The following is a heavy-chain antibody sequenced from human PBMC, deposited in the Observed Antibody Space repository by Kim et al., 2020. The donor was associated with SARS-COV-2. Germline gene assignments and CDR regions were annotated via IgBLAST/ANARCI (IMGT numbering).Heavy chain of an antibody. V-gene: IGHV4-31*03. D-gene: IGHD2-2*01. CDR2: IYYSGST. CDR3: ARDTRDIVVVPADYGMDV. Sequence: SETLSLTCTVSGGSISSGCYYWSWIRQHPGKGLEWIGYIYYSGSTYYNPSLKSRVTISVDTSKNQFSLKLSSVTAADTAVYYCARDTRDIVVVPADYGMDVWGQGTTVTVSS. CDR1: GGSISSGCYY. J-gene: IGHJ6*02.